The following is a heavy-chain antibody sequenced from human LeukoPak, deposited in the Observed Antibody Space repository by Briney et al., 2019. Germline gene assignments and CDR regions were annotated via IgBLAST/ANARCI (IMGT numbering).Heavy chain of an antibody. D-gene: IGHD3-10*01. CDR2: IDHSGST. CDR1: GDSIASPTW. CDR3: ARSHSMARGVIDFYGLDV. V-gene: IGHV4-4*02. J-gene: IGHJ6*02. Sequence: SETLSLTCAVSGDSIASPTWWSWVRQPPEKGLEWIGEIDHSGSTNYSPSLRSRVSISVDKSKSHFSLRLSSVTAADTAVYYCARSHSMARGVIDFYGLDVWGQGTTVAVSS.